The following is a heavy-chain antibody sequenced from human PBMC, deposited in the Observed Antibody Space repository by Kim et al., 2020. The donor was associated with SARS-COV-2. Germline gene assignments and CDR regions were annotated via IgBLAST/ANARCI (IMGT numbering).Heavy chain of an antibody. J-gene: IGHJ2*01. V-gene: IGHV2-26*01. CDR1: GFSLSNARMG. CDR2: IFSNDEK. Sequence: SGPTLVNPTETLTLTCTVSGFSLSNARMGVSWIRQPPGKALEWLAHIFSNDEKSYSTSLKSRLTISKDTSKSQVVLTMTNMDPVDTATYYCARIRDYYDSSGYYVYWYFDLWGRGTLVTVSS. D-gene: IGHD3-22*01. CDR3: ARIRDYYDSSGYYVYWYFDL.